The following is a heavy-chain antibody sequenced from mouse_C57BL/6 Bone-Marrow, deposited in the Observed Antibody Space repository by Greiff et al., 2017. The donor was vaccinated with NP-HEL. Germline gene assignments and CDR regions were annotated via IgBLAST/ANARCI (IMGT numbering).Heavy chain of an antibody. CDR2: ISSGGDYI. V-gene: IGHV5-9-1*02. D-gene: IGHD1-1*01. CDR1: GFTFSSYA. Sequence: EVQRVESGEGLVKPGGSLKLSCAASGFTFSSYAMSWVRQTPEKRLEWVAYISSGGDYIYYADTVKGRFTISRDNARNTLYLQMSSLKSEDTAMYYCTTIYYYGSSYFDYWGQGTTLTVSS. CDR3: TTIYYYGSSYFDY. J-gene: IGHJ2*01.